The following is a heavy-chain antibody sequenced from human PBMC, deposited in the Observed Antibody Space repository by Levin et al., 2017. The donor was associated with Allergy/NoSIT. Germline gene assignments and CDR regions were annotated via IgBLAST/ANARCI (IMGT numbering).Heavy chain of an antibody. CDR1: GFTFSSYS. J-gene: IGHJ4*02. D-gene: IGHD2-15*01. CDR2: ISSSRSHI. Sequence: GGSLRLSCAASGFTFSSYSMNWVRQAPGKGLEWVSSISSSRSHIYYADSVKGRFTISRDNAKNSLYLQMNSLRAEDTAVYYCARAVQGYCSGGSCYSPDYWGQGTLVTVSS. V-gene: IGHV3-21*01. CDR3: ARAVQGYCSGGSCYSPDY.